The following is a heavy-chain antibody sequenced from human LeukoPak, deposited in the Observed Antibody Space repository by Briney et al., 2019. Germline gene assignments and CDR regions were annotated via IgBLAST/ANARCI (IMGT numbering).Heavy chain of an antibody. V-gene: IGHV4-34*01. J-gene: IGHJ4*02. CDR2: INHSGST. Sequence: PSETLSLTCTVSGGSISSYYWSWIRQPPGKGLEWIGEINHSGSTNYNPSLKSRVTISVDTSKNQFSLKLSSVTAADTAVYYCASSHCSSTSCYGPYYFDYWGQGTLVTVSS. CDR1: GGSISSYY. CDR3: ASSHCSSTSCYGPYYFDY. D-gene: IGHD2-2*01.